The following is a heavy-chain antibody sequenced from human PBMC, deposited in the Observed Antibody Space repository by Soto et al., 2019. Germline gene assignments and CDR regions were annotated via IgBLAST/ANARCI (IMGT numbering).Heavy chain of an antibody. Sequence: GGSLRLSCAVSGFTVSNNYMSWVRQAPGKGLEGVSVISGSGGSTYYADSVKGRFTISRDNSKNTLYLQMNSLRAEDTAVYYCAKYDGSGSYYNSYYYYGMDVWGQGTTVTVSS. CDR1: GFTVSNNY. D-gene: IGHD3-10*01. V-gene: IGHV3-23*01. J-gene: IGHJ6*02. CDR3: AKYDGSGSYYNSYYYYGMDV. CDR2: ISGSGGST.